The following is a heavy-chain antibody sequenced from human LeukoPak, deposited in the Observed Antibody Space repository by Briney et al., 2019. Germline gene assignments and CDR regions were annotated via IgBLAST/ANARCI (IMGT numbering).Heavy chain of an antibody. D-gene: IGHD3-22*01. CDR2: IYSGGST. CDR3: ARGFRRITMIVVVTTGAFDI. V-gene: IGHV3-66*01. Sequence: GGSLRLSCAASGFTVSSNYMSWVRQAPGKGLEWVSVIYSGGSTYYADSVKGRFTISRDNSKNTLYLQMNSLRAEDTAVYYCARGFRRITMIVVVTTGAFDIWGQGTMVTVSS. J-gene: IGHJ3*02. CDR1: GFTVSSNY.